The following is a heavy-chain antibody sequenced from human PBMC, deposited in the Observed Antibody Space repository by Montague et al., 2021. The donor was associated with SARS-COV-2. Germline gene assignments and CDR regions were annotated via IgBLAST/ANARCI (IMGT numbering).Heavy chain of an antibody. CDR3: ARMDILTGYCAYGMDV. CDR1: GFSLSTSGMC. V-gene: IGHV2-70*01. D-gene: IGHD3-9*01. CDR2: IDWDDDK. Sequence: PALVKPTQTLTLTCTFPGFSLSTSGMCVSWIRQPPGKALEWLALIDWDDDKYYSTSLKTRLTISKDTSKNQVVLTMTNMDPVDTATYYCARMDILTGYCAYGMDVWGQGTTVTVSS. J-gene: IGHJ6*02.